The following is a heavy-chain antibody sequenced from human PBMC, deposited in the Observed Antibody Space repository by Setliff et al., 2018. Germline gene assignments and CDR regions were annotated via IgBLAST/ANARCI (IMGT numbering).Heavy chain of an antibody. CDR2: IYYSGST. V-gene: IGHV4-39*01. J-gene: IGHJ6*03. D-gene: IGHD3-22*01. Sequence: SETLSLTCTVSGGSISSSNYYWGWIRQPPGKGLEWIGSIYYSGSTYYNPSLTSRVTMSVDTSKNQFSLKLSSVSAADTAVFFCARHIPYYSDSSGYYYHYYYIDVWGKGTTVTVSS. CDR3: ARHIPYYSDSSGYYYHYYYIDV. CDR1: GGSISSSNYY.